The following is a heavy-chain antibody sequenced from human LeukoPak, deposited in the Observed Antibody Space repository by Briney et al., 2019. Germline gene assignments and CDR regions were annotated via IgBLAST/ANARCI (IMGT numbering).Heavy chain of an antibody. CDR2: ISYSGST. CDR3: ARHAIYSGGYSFWFDP. D-gene: IGHD1-26*01. J-gene: IGHJ5*02. Sequence: SETLSLTCPVSGGSIGIYYWSWIRQPPGKGLGWIAFISYSGSTNYNPSLKSRASISLDTSKNLCSLRLSSVTAADTAVYYCARHAIYSGGYSFWFDPWGLGTLVTVSS. CDR1: GGSIGIYY. V-gene: IGHV4-59*08.